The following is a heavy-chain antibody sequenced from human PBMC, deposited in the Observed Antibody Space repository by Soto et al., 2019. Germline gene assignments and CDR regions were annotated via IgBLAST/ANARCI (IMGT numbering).Heavy chain of an antibody. D-gene: IGHD4-17*01. CDR2: IIPILGIA. Sequence: QVQLVQSGAEVKKPGSSVKVSCKASGGTFSSYTISWVRQAPGQGLEWMGRIIPILGIANYAQKFQGRVTITADKSTSTAYMELSSLRSEDTAVYYCARDPVYGGNSEWYFDLWGRGTLVTVSS. J-gene: IGHJ2*01. CDR3: ARDPVYGGNSEWYFDL. V-gene: IGHV1-69*08. CDR1: GGTFSSYT.